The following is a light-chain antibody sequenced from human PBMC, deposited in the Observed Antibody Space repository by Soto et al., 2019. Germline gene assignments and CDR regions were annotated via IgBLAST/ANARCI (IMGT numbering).Light chain of an antibody. Sequence: QSALTQAASVSGSPGQSITISCTGTSSDVGSYNLVSWYQQHPGTAPKLIIYEANKRPSGLSTRFSGSKSGNTASLTISGLQAEDEANYCCSSDAGISTLVVFGGGTKVTGL. CDR2: EAN. CDR1: SSDVGSYNL. V-gene: IGLV2-23*01. J-gene: IGLJ2*01. CDR3: SSDAGISTLVV.